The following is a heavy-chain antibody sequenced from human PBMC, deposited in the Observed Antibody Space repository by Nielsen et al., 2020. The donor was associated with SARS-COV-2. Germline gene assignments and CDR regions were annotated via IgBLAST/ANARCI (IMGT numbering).Heavy chain of an antibody. J-gene: IGHJ2*01. CDR2: ITMSGAYM. V-gene: IGHV3-21*01. Sequence: GESLKISCAASGFRFTSYTMNWVRQAPGKGLEWVASITMSGAYMYYADSVRGRFTTSRDNAKNSLVLQMNNLRADDTAIYYCAQEIFYTNYGRKYFDLWGRGSLVTVSS. CDR3: AQEIFYTNYGRKYFDL. D-gene: IGHD4-11*01. CDR1: GFRFTSYT.